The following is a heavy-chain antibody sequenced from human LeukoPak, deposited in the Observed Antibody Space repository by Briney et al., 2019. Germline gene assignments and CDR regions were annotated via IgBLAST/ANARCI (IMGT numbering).Heavy chain of an antibody. J-gene: IGHJ4*02. D-gene: IGHD5-18*01. CDR3: ARGDTAMAFDY. Sequence: SETLSLTCTVSGGSISTYYWTWIRQPPRKRLEWIGYIHYSGSTNYNPSLKRRVTISVDTSKNQFSLKLTSVTAADTAVYYCARGDTAMAFDYWGQGTLVTVS. CDR2: IHYSGST. V-gene: IGHV4-59*01. CDR1: GGSISTYY.